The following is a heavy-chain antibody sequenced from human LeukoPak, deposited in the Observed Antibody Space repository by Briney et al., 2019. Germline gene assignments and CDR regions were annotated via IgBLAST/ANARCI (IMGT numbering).Heavy chain of an antibody. CDR1: GGSISSYY. V-gene: IGHV4-59*01. D-gene: IGHD7-27*01. CDR3: ARVGKYYFDY. J-gene: IGHJ4*02. Sequence: SETLSLTCTVSGGSISSYYWSWIRQPPGKGLELIGYIYYSGGTNYNPSPESRVTISLDTSKNQFSLKQISVTTAETTVYYCARVGKYYFDYWGEGTLVTVP. CDR2: IYYSGGT.